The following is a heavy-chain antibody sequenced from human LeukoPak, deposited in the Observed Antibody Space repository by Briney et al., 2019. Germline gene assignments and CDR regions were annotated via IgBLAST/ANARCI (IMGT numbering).Heavy chain of an antibody. CDR3: ARDARTRTSMDV. D-gene: IGHD1/OR15-1a*01. V-gene: IGHV1-69*01. CDR2: IIPIFGTA. J-gene: IGHJ6*03. CDR1: GGTFSSYA. Sequence: GASVKVSFKASGGTFSSYAISWVRQAPGQGLGWMGGIIPIFGTANYAQKFQGRVTITADESTSTAYMELSSLRSEDTAVYYCARDARTRTSMDVWGKGTTVTISS.